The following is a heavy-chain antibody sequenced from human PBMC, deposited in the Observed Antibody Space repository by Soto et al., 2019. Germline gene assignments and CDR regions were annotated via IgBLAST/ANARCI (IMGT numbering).Heavy chain of an antibody. CDR2: ISGSGGST. J-gene: IGHJ4*02. CDR1: GFTFSSYA. V-gene: IGHV3-23*01. Sequence: GESLKISCAASGFTFSSYAMSWVRQAPGKGLEWVSAISGSGGSTYYADSVKGRFTISRDNSKNTLYLQMNSLRAEDTAVYYCAKVGYDYVWGSYPMYYFDYWGQGTLVTVSS. D-gene: IGHD3-16*02. CDR3: AKVGYDYVWGSYPMYYFDY.